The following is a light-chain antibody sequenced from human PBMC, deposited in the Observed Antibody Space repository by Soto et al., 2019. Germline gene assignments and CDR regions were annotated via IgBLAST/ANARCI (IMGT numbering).Light chain of an antibody. J-gene: IGKJ1*01. CDR1: QTISSW. CDR3: QHYNSYSEA. V-gene: IGKV1-5*03. Sequence: DIQLTQSPSTLSGSVGDRGTITCRASQTISSWLAWYQQKPGKAPKLVIYKASTLKSGVPSRFSGSGSGTEFTLTISSLQPDDFETDYCQHYNSYSEAFGQGTKVDIK. CDR2: KAS.